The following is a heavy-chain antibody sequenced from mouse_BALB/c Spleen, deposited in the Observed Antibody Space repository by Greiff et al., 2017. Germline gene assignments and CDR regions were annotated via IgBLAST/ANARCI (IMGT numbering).Heavy chain of an antibody. D-gene: IGHD3-2*01. V-gene: IGHV3-2*02. CDR2: ISYSGST. CDR1: GYSITSDYA. J-gene: IGHJ2*01. CDR3: ARRQLGLDY. Sequence: EVKLQESGPGLVKPSQSLSLTCTVTGYSITSDYAWNWIRQFPGNKLEWMGYISYSGSTSYNPSLKSRISITRDTSKNQFFLQLNSVTTEDTATYYCARRQLGLDYWGQGTTLTVSS.